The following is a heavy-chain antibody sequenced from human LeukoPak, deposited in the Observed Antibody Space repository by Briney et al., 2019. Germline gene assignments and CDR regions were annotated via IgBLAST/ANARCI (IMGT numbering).Heavy chain of an antibody. CDR1: GFTFSSYA. CDR2: ISGSGGST. V-gene: IGHV3-23*01. CDR3: ARLTNSGSYLYYFDY. D-gene: IGHD1-26*01. J-gene: IGHJ4*02. Sequence: GGSLRLSCAASGFTFSSYAMSWVRQAPGKGLEWVSAISGSGGSTYYADSVKGRFTISRDNAKNSLYLQMNSLRAEDTAVYYCARLTNSGSYLYYFDYWGQGTLVTVSS.